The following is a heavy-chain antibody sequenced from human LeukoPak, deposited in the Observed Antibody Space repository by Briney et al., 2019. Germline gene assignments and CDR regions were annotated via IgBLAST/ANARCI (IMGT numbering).Heavy chain of an antibody. CDR1: GFTFSSYE. CDR2: IKQDGSEK. Sequence: PGGSLRLSCAASGFTFSSYEMNWVRQAPGKGLEWVADIKQDGSEKYYVHSVKGRFTISRQNAKNSLFLQMNSLRAEDTAVYYCARHRSGGSQDDAFGIWGQGTMVTVSS. CDR3: ARHRSGGSQDDAFGI. V-gene: IGHV3-7*01. J-gene: IGHJ3*02. D-gene: IGHD2-15*01.